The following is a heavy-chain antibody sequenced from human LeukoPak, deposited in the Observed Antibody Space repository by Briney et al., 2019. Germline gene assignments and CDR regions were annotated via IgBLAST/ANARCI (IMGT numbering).Heavy chain of an antibody. J-gene: IGHJ4*02. CDR3: ARSDYGGNLGY. CDR2: INHSGST. CDR1: GGSFSGYY. Sequence: SETLSLTCAVYGGSFSGYYWSWIRQPPGKGLEWIGEINHSGSTNYNPSLKSRVTISVDTFKNQFPLKLSSVTAADTAVYYCARSDYGGNLGYWGQGTLVTVSS. D-gene: IGHD4-23*01. V-gene: IGHV4-34*01.